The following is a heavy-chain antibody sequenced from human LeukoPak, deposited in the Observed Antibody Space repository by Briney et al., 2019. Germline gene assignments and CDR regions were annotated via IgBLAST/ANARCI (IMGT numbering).Heavy chain of an antibody. CDR3: ARDVGHCSGGSCYGGRGLDC. V-gene: IGHV4-34*01. Sequence: PSETLSLTCVVYGGSFSGYYWSWIRQPPGKGLEWIGDVNYSGSTNYNPSLESRVTISADTSKSQFSLKLSSVTAADTSVYYCARDVGHCSGGSCYGGRGLDCWGQGTLVTVSS. J-gene: IGHJ4*02. CDR2: VNYSGST. CDR1: GGSFSGYY. D-gene: IGHD2-15*01.